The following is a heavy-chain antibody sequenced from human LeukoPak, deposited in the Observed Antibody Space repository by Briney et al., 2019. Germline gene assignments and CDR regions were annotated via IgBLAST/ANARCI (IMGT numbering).Heavy chain of an antibody. Sequence: SETLSLTCAVYGGSFSGYYWSWIRQPPGKGLEWIGEINHSGSTNYNPSLKSRVTISVDTSKNQFSLKLSSVTAAVTAVYYCARGRVLLWFPGFDPWGQGTLVTVSS. V-gene: IGHV4-34*01. CDR1: GGSFSGYY. CDR2: INHSGST. D-gene: IGHD3-10*01. CDR3: ARGRVLLWFPGFDP. J-gene: IGHJ5*02.